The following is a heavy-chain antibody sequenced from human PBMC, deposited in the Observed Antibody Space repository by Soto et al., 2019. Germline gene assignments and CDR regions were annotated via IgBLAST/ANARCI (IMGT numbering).Heavy chain of an antibody. CDR3: ASGYCSSSSCYREDYYYYGMDV. Sequence: QVQLVQSGAEVKKPGSSVKVSCKASGGTFSSYAINWVRQAPGQGLEWMGGIMPIFGTANYALKFQDRVTITADESTSTAYMELSSLRSEDSAVYYCASGYCSSSSCYREDYYYYGMDVWGQGTTVTVSS. CDR1: GGTFSSYA. D-gene: IGHD2-2*02. CDR2: IMPIFGTA. V-gene: IGHV1-69*01. J-gene: IGHJ6*02.